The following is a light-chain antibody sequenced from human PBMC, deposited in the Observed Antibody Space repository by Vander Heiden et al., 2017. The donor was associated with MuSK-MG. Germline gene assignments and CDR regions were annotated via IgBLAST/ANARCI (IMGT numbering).Light chain of an antibody. CDR2: AAS. Sequence: VLTQSPGTLSLSPGERATLSCRASQSIGRNSLAWYQQKPGQAPRLLIYAASSRATGIPDRFSGSGSGTDLTLTISRLEPGDFAVYYCQHDDSSRRVFGGGTKVEIK. CDR1: QSIGRNS. CDR3: QHDDSSRRV. V-gene: IGKV3-20*01. J-gene: IGKJ4*01.